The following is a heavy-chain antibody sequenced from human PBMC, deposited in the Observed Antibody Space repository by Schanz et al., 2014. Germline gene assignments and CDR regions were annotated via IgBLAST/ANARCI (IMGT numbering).Heavy chain of an antibody. CDR1: GFSFSIFA. V-gene: IGHV3-23*01. Sequence: EVQLLESGGGLVQPGGSLRLSCAASGFSFSIFAMTWVRQAPGQGLEWVSTISGSGGDTYPADSVKGRFTISRDNSKNTLYLQMNSLRVEDTAIYYCARDEGKDGYNLAFDVWGQGTLVTVSS. D-gene: IGHD5-12*01. CDR2: ISGSGGDT. J-gene: IGHJ3*01. CDR3: ARDEGKDGYNLAFDV.